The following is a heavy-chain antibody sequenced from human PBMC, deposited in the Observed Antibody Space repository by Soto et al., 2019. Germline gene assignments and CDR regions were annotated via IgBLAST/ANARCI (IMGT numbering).Heavy chain of an antibody. Sequence: QVQLVPSGAEVKKPGASVKVSCKASGYTFTSYAISWVRQAPGQGLEWMGWISAYNGNTNYAQKLQGRVTMTTDTSTTTPYMELRSLRANDTAVYSCARSGAPAGCWGQGTVVTVSS. CDR1: GYTFTSYA. V-gene: IGHV1-18*01. CDR2: ISAYNGNT. J-gene: IGHJ4*02. CDR3: ARSGAPAGC. D-gene: IGHD3-10*01.